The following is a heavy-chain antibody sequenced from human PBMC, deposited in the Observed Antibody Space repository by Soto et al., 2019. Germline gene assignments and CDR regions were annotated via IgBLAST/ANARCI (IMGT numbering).Heavy chain of an antibody. J-gene: IGHJ6*02. D-gene: IGHD6-19*01. CDR2: ISSTSGTI. Sequence: EGQLVESGGNLVRPGGSLRLSCEASGFVFSTYSMNWVRQAPGKGLEWISYISSTSGTIYYADSVKGRFTIFRDNAKNSLFLQMNGPRDDDTAVYYCANQKIRFSVAGTLYGLGVWGQGTTVTVSS. V-gene: IGHV3-48*02. CDR1: GFVFSTYS. CDR3: ANQKIRFSVAGTLYGLGV.